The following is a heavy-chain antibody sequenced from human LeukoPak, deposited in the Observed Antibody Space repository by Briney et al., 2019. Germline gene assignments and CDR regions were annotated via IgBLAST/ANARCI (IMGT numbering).Heavy chain of an antibody. CDR1: GDTFSSYA. CDR3: ARDQEAFDY. CDR2: IIPIFGTA. J-gene: IGHJ4*02. Sequence: SVKVTCKASGDTFSSYAISWVRQAPGQGLEWMGGIIPIFGTANYAQKFQGRVTVTRDTSTSTVHMELSGLRSEDTAVYYCARDQEAFDYWGQGTLVTVSS. V-gene: IGHV1-69*05.